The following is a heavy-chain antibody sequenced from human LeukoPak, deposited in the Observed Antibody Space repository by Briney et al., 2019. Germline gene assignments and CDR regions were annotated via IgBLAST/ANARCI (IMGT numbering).Heavy chain of an antibody. J-gene: IGHJ4*02. CDR1: GGSLTSYY. Sequence: PSETLSPTCTVSGGSLTSYYWHWIRQPAGKGLEWIGRIYTSGNTNYNPSLKSRVAMSVDTSKNQFSLKVRAVTAADTAVYYCARSGGSGTYYDGTFDYWGQGALVTVSS. CDR2: IYTSGNT. D-gene: IGHD1-26*01. CDR3: ARSGGSGTYYDGTFDY. V-gene: IGHV4-4*07.